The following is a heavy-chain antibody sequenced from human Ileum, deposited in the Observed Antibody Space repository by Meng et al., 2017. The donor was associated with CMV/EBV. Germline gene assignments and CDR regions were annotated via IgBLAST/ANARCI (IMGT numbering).Heavy chain of an antibody. CDR2: INHSEST. J-gene: IGHJ4*02. D-gene: IGHD3-10*01. Sequence: CAVFGGSFTGDSCSWIRQSPGKGLEWIGEINHSESTNYNPSLKSRVTISVDSFKNQCSLRLNSVTAADTAVFHCARRVGSGKYYFDFWSQGSLVTVSS. CDR1: GGSFTGDS. V-gene: IGHV4-34*01. CDR3: ARRVGSGKYYFDF.